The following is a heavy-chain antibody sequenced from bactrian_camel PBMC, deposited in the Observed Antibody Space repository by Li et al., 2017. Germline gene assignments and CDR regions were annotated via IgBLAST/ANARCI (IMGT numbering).Heavy chain of an antibody. Sequence: VQLVESGGGSVQAGGSLRLSCVVSGYTKRRYCMGWYRQAPGNECELVSTISSDGTTYYADSVKGRFTISQDNAKNTVYLQMKRLKPEDTAVYYCVAVHAVVAGEFGCNIWGQGTQVTVS. D-gene: IGHD3*01. J-gene: IGHJ4*01. CDR3: VAVHAVVAGEFGCNI. CDR2: ISSDGTT. CDR1: GYTKRRYC. V-gene: IGHV3S55*01.